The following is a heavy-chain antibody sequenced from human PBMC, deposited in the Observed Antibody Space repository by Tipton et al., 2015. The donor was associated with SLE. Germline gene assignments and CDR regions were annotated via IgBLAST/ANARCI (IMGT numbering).Heavy chain of an antibody. D-gene: IGHD6-19*01. CDR1: GFTFSNFW. V-gene: IGHV3-7*01. CDR2: INQDGSEK. Sequence: SLRLFCAASGFTFSNFWMSWVRQAPGKGLEWVANINQDGSEKYYVDSVKGRFTISRDNAKNSMYLQVNSLRADDTAVYYCARQYSSGWDDAFDVWGQGTMVTVSS. CDR3: ARQYSSGWDDAFDV. J-gene: IGHJ3*01.